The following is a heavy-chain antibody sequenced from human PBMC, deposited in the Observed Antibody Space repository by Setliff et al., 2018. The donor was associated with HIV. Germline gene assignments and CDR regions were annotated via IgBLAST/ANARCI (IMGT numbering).Heavy chain of an antibody. CDR2: ITWNSADL. V-gene: IGHV3-9*01. CDR3: AKSYLERNSGWHGGFDL. Sequence: GGSLRHSCAASGFTFDDYAMNWVRQVPGKGLEWVSGITWNSADLGYADSVKGRFTVSRDNAKNSLYLQMTSLRVEDTAFYYCAKSYLERNSGWHGGFDLCGQGTLVTVSS. D-gene: IGHD6-19*01. CDR1: GFTFDDYA. J-gene: IGHJ4*02.